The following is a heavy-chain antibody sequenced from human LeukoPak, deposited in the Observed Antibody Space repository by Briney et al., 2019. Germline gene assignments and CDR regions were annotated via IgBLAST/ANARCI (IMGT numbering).Heavy chain of an antibody. V-gene: IGHV3-48*03. J-gene: IGHJ4*02. Sequence: PGGSLRLSCAASGFSFSSYEMNWVRQAPGKGLEWVSYISSSGSAIFYADSVKGRFTISRDNAKNSLFLQMNSLRAEDTAFYYCASKGGFYDWGQGTLVTVSS. CDR1: GFSFSSYE. CDR2: ISSSGSAI. CDR3: ASKGGFYD. D-gene: IGHD5-12*01.